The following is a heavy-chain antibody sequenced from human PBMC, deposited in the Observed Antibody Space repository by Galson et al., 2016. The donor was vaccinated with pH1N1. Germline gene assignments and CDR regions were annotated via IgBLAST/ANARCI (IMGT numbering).Heavy chain of an antibody. Sequence: QVQLQESGPGLVKPSQTLSLTCSVSGASVRSGGQYWTWIRQVPGKGLEWIGFIYYIGSTGYHPSPKSRVSMSLDMSKKKFSLNLRSVTAADTAVYYCARNAWDGSGLNYFDSWGQGILVSASS. D-gene: IGHD3-22*01. CDR3: ARNAWDGSGLNYFDS. CDR1: GASVRSGGQY. V-gene: IGHV4-31*03. CDR2: IYYIGST. J-gene: IGHJ5*01.